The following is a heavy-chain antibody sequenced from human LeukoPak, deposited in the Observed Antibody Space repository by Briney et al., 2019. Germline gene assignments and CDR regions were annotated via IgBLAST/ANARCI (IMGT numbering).Heavy chain of an antibody. CDR2: IKSDGSNT. D-gene: IGHD6-13*01. CDR1: GFTFSSYW. CDR3: VRDVPQQNFDC. Sequence: GGSLRLSCAASGFTFSSYWMHWVRQAPGKGLVWVSRIKSDGSNTKYADSVKGRFSISRDNAKNTLYLQMNSLRAEDTAVYYCVRDVPQQNFDCWGQGILVTVSS. J-gene: IGHJ4*02. V-gene: IGHV3-74*03.